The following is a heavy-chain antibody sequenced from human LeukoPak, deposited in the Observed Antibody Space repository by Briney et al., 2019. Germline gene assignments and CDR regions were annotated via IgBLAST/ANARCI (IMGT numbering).Heavy chain of an antibody. CDR1: GFTFSSYA. Sequence: GGSLRLSCAASGFTFSSYAMSWVRQAPGKGLEWVSAISGSGGSTYYADSVKGRFTISRDNSKNTLYLQMNSLRAEDTAVYYCAKDGVYDFWSGPPTPADYWGQGTPVTVSS. D-gene: IGHD3-3*01. CDR2: ISGSGGST. V-gene: IGHV3-23*01. J-gene: IGHJ4*02. CDR3: AKDGVYDFWSGPPTPADY.